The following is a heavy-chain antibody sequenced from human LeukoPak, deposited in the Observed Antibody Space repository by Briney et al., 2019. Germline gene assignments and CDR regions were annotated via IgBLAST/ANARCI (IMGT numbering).Heavy chain of an antibody. CDR1: GYTFTSYG. V-gene: IGHV1-18*01. D-gene: IGHD3-10*01. CDR3: AREVGYYYGSGSPLHN. Sequence: ASVKVSCKASGYTFTSYGISWVRQAPGQGLEWMGWISAYNGNTNYAQKLQGRVTMTTVTSTSTAYMELRSLRSDDTAVYYCAREVGYYYGSGSPLHNWGQGTLVTVSS. CDR2: ISAYNGNT. J-gene: IGHJ4*02.